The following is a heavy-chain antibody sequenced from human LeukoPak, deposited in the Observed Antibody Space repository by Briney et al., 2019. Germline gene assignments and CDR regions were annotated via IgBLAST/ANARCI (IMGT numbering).Heavy chain of an antibody. J-gene: IGHJ6*02. V-gene: IGHV3-23*01. CDR2: ISGSGGST. CDR3: AKSLVTMVRGVIITDYYGMDV. CDR1: GFTFSSYA. D-gene: IGHD3-10*01. Sequence: PGGSLRLSCAASGFTFSSYAMSWVRQAPGKGLEWVSAISGSGGSTYYAGSVKGRFTISRDNSKNTLYLQMNSLRAEDTAVYYCAKSLVTMVRGVIITDYYGMDVWGQGTTVTVSS.